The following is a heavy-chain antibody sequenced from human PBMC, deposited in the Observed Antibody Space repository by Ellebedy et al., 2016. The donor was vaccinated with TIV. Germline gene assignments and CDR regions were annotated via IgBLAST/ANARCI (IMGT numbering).Heavy chain of an antibody. Sequence: AASVKVSCKVSGYTLTELSMHWVRQAPGKGLEWMGGFDPEDGETIYAQKFQGRVTMTEDTSTDTAYMELSSLRSEDTAVYYCARNCSTTFCSHHGFEIWGQGTMVTVSS. CDR2: FDPEDGET. V-gene: IGHV1-24*01. D-gene: IGHD2-2*01. CDR3: ARNCSTTFCSHHGFEI. J-gene: IGHJ3*02. CDR1: GYTLTELS.